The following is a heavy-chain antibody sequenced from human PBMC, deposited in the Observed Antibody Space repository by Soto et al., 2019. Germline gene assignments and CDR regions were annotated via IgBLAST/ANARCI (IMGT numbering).Heavy chain of an antibody. CDR1: GFTFSSYW. Sequence: EVQLVESGGGLVKPGGSLRLSCAVSGFTFSSYWMSWVRQAPGRGLEWVATIAHDGSEKFYVDSVKGRFTISRDNTKNSLYQQMNSLRVEDTAVYYCARESNAHFDYWGQGTVVTVSS. CDR3: ARESNAHFDY. CDR2: IAHDGSEK. D-gene: IGHD7-27*01. V-gene: IGHV3-7*01. J-gene: IGHJ4*02.